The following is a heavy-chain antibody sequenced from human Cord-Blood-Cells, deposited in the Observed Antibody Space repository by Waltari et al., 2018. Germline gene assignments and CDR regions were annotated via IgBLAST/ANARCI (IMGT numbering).Heavy chain of an antibody. CDR3: AKSEGGSGSYWSIDY. D-gene: IGHD3-10*01. CDR2: ISYDGSNK. CDR1: GFTFSSYG. V-gene: IGHV3-30*18. Sequence: QVQLVESGGGVVQPGRSLRLSCAASGFTFSSYGMHWVRQAQGKGLEWVAVISYDGSNKYYADSVKGRFTISRDNSKNTLYLQMNSLRAEDTAVYYCAKSEGGSGSYWSIDYWGQGTLVTVSS. J-gene: IGHJ4*02.